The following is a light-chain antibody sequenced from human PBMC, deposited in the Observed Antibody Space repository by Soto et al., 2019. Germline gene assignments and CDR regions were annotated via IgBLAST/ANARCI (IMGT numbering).Light chain of an antibody. J-gene: IGLJ3*02. CDR3: CSYGGSYTWV. CDR1: SGDVGVYNF. V-gene: IGLV2-11*01. Sequence: QSALTQPRSVSGSPGQSGTISCTGASGDVGVYNFVSWYQQHPGKAPTLMIFDVSQRPSGVPDRFSGSKSGNTASLTISGLQAEDEADYYCCSYGGSYTWVFGGGTKVTVL. CDR2: DVS.